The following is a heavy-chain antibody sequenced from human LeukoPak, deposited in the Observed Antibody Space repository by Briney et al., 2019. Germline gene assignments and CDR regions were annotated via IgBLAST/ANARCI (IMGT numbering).Heavy chain of an antibody. Sequence: SETLSLTCTVSGGSISSGSYYWSWIRQPAGKGLEWIGRIYTSGSTNYNPSLKSRVTISVDTSKNQFSLKLSSVTAADTAVYYCARVPLHGYYDILTGYYSAGVAFDIWGQGTMVTVSS. CDR1: GGSISSGSYY. V-gene: IGHV4-61*02. J-gene: IGHJ3*02. CDR2: IYTSGST. D-gene: IGHD3-9*01. CDR3: ARVPLHGYYDILTGYYSAGVAFDI.